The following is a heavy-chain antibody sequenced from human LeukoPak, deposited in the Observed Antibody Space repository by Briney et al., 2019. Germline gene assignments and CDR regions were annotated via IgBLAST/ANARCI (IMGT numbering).Heavy chain of an antibody. V-gene: IGHV4-30-2*01. Sequence: PSETLSLTCVVSGGSISSGGYSWSWIRQPPGKGLEWIGYIYHSGSTYYNPSLKSRVTISVDRSKNQFSLKLSSVTAADTAVYYCAREASSSWYGYYGMDVWGKGTTVTVSS. J-gene: IGHJ6*04. CDR2: IYHSGST. CDR3: AREASSSWYGYYGMDV. CDR1: GGSISSGGYS. D-gene: IGHD6-13*01.